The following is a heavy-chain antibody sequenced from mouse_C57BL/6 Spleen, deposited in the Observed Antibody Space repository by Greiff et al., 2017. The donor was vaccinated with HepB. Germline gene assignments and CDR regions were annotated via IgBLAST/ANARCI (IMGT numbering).Heavy chain of an antibody. CDR2: ISDGGSYT. Sequence: EVNVVESGGGLVKPGGSLKLSCAASGFTFSSYAMSWVRQTPEKRLEWVATISDGGSYTYYPDNVKGRFTISRDNAKNNLYLQMSHLKSEDTAMYYCARERLGRGAMDYWGQGTSVTVSS. D-gene: IGHD4-1*01. V-gene: IGHV5-4*01. J-gene: IGHJ4*01. CDR3: ARERLGRGAMDY. CDR1: GFTFSSYA.